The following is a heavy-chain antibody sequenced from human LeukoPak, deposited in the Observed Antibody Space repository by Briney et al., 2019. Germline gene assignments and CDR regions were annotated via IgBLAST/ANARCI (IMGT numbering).Heavy chain of an antibody. D-gene: IGHD5-24*01. CDR3: AKEGRSLQTY. CDR2: ISGSGGST. J-gene: IGHJ4*02. CDR1: GFSFSNYA. V-gene: IGHV3-23*01. Sequence: GGSLRLSCVSSGFSFSNYAMSWVRQAPGKGLEWVSSISGSGGSTHYADSVKGRFTISRDKTKNTLYLQMNSLRVEDTAVYYCAKEGRSLQTYWGQGTLVTVSS.